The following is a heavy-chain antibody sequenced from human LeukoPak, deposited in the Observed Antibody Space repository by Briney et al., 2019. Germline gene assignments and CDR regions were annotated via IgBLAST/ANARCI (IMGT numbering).Heavy chain of an antibody. CDR1: GYTFTGYY. D-gene: IGHD1-26*01. V-gene: IGHV1-69*06. J-gene: IGHJ5*02. CDR3: ASSSGSTPCPFDP. CDR2: IIPIFGTA. Sequence: ASVKVSCKASGYTFTGYYMHWVRQAPGQGLEWMGGIIPIFGTANYAQKFQGRVTITADKSTSTAYMELSSLRSEDTAVYYCASSSGSTPCPFDPWGQGTLVTVSS.